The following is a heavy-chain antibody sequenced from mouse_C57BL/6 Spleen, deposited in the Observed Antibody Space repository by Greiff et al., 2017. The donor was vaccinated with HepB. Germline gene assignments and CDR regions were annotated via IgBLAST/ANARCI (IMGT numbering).Heavy chain of an antibody. V-gene: IGHV1-55*01. CDR3: ARAGYDYDEGVDY. CDR1: GYTFTSYW. CDR2: IYPGSGST. D-gene: IGHD2-4*01. J-gene: IGHJ2*01. Sequence: QVQLKQPGAELVKPGASVKMSCKASGYTFTSYWITWVKQRPGQGLEWIGDIYPGSGSTNYNEKFKSKATLTVDTSSSTAYMQLSSLTSEDSAVYYCARAGYDYDEGVDYWGQGTTLTVSS.